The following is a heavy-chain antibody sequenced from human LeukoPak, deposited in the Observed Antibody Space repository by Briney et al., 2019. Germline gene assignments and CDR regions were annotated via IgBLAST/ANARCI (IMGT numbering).Heavy chain of an antibody. CDR1: GGSISSSSYY. Sequence: PSETLSLTCTVSGGSISSSSYYWGWIRQPPGKGLEWIGSINYSGSTYYNPSLKSRVTISVDTSKNQFSLKLSSVTAADTAVYYCARXYSYGPFDYWGQGTLVTVSS. CDR3: ARXYSYGPFDY. J-gene: IGHJ4*02. D-gene: IGHD5-18*01. V-gene: IGHV4-39*01. CDR2: INYSGST.